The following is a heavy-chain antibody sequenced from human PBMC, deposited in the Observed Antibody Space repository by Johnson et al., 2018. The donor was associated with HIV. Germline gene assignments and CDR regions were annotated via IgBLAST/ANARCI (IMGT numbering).Heavy chain of an antibody. CDR1: GFTFDDYG. CDR2: IHWNGAGT. Sequence: VQLVESGGGLVQPGRSLRLSCAASGFTFDDYGLAWVRQAPGQGLEWVSGIHWNGAGTGYADSVKGRFTISRDNSKNTLYLQMNSLRAEDTAVYYCAKSLPGYDAFDIWGQGTMVTVSS. CDR3: AKSLPGYDAFDI. D-gene: IGHD5-12*01. J-gene: IGHJ3*02. V-gene: IGHV3-20*04.